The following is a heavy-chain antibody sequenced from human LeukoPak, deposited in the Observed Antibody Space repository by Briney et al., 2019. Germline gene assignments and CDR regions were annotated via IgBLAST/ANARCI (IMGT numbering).Heavy chain of an antibody. D-gene: IGHD6-13*01. CDR3: AASSSSWSPHYFDY. CDR1: GYTLTELS. Sequence: ASVKVSCKVSGYTLTELSMHWVRQAPGKGLEWMGGFDPEDGETIYAQKFQGRVTMTEDTSTDTAYMELSSLRSEDTAVYYCAASSSSWSPHYFDYWGQGTLVTVSS. V-gene: IGHV1-24*01. J-gene: IGHJ4*02. CDR2: FDPEDGET.